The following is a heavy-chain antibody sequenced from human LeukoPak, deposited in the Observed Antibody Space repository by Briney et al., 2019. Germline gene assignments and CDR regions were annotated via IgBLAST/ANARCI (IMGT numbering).Heavy chain of an antibody. D-gene: IGHD2-2*01. CDR2: IYYSGST. Sequence: SETLSLTCTVSGGSLSSYYWSWIRQPPGKGLEWIGYIYYSGSTNYNPSLNSRVSISVDTSNNQFSLKLSSVTAADTAIYYCVRLSAMRGSYYGMDVWGQGTTITVSS. CDR1: GGSLSSYY. J-gene: IGHJ6*02. V-gene: IGHV4-59*01. CDR3: VRLSAMRGSYYGMDV.